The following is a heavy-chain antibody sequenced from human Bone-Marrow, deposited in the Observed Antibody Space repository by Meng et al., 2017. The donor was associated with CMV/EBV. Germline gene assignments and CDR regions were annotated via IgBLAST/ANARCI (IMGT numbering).Heavy chain of an antibody. CDR1: GFIFTNYA. D-gene: IGHD2-2*01. J-gene: IGHJ6*02. CDR2: IGGRGDMT. V-gene: IGHV3-23*01. Sequence: GESLKISCAASGFIFTNYAMSWVRQAPGKRPEWVSGIGGRGDMTYYADSAKGRFTISRDISKNTLYLQMHSLRAEDTAMYYCAKGVLGYCSSTSCLPYYYYGMDVWGQGTTVTVSS. CDR3: AKGVLGYCSSTSCLPYYYYGMDV.